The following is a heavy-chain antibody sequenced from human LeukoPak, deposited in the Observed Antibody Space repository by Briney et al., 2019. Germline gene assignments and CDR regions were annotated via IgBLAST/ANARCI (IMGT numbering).Heavy chain of an antibody. Sequence: SETLSLTCIVSGGSISSYFWSWIRQPPGKGLEWIGYIYYSGSTNYNPSLKSRVTISVDTSKNQFSLKLSSVTAADTAVYYCARGVGYSYGYLYYYYGMDVWGQGTTVTVSS. CDR3: ARGVGYSYGYLYYYYGMDV. D-gene: IGHD5-18*01. J-gene: IGHJ6*02. V-gene: IGHV4-59*01. CDR2: IYYSGST. CDR1: GGSISSYF.